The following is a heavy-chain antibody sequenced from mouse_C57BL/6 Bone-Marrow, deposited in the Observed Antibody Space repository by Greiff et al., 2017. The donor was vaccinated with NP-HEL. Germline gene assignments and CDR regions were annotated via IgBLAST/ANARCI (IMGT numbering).Heavy chain of an antibody. V-gene: IGHV5-17*01. Sequence: EVKLVESGGGLVKPGGSLKLSCAASGFTFSDYGMHWVRQAPEKGLEWVAYISRGSGTIYYADKVKGRFTISRDNAKNTLFLQLTSLRSGDTAMYYCAREGYACWGHGALVTVSA. J-gene: IGHJ3*01. CDR3: AREGYAC. CDR1: GFTFSDYG. CDR2: ISRGSGTI.